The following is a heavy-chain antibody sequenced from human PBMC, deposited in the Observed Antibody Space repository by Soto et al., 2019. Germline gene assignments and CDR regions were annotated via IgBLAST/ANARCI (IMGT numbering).Heavy chain of an antibody. CDR2: IYYSGST. CDR3: ARGDCSGGSCYSFDY. Sequence: VQLQESGPGLVKPSETLSLTCTVSGGSISSYYWSWIRQPPGKGLEWIGYIYYSGSTNYNPSLKSRVTISVDTSKNQFSLKLSSVTAADTAVYYSARGDCSGGSCYSFDYWGQGTLVTVSS. CDR1: GGSISSYY. J-gene: IGHJ4*02. V-gene: IGHV4-59*01. D-gene: IGHD2-15*01.